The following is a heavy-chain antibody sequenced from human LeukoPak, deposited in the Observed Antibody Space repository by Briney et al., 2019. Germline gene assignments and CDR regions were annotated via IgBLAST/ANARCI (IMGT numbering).Heavy chain of an antibody. CDR1: GGSLSSSSYY. Sequence: SETLSLTCTVSGGSLSSSSYYWGWIRQPPGKGLEWIGSIYYSGSTYYNPSLKSRVTISVDTSKNQFSLKMSSVTAADTAVYYCARGRSSMVRGYYYYYMDVWGKGTTVTISS. V-gene: IGHV4-39*07. CDR2: IYYSGST. D-gene: IGHD3-10*01. CDR3: ARGRSSMVRGYYYYYMDV. J-gene: IGHJ6*03.